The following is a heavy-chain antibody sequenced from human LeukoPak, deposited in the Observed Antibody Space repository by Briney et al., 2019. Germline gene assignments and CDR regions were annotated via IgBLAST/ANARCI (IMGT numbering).Heavy chain of an antibody. J-gene: IGHJ4*02. CDR1: GFTFSDYT. CDR3: ARGLHDRSWYGAH. V-gene: IGHV3-30*04. Sequence: GGSLRLTCAASGFTFSDYTMQWVRQAPGKGLEWVALLPPDGSYQYYADSLKGRFTISRDNFKNALYLQMNSLRLEDTAVYYCARGLHDRSWYGAHWGQGTLLSVSS. D-gene: IGHD6-13*01. CDR2: LPPDGSYQ.